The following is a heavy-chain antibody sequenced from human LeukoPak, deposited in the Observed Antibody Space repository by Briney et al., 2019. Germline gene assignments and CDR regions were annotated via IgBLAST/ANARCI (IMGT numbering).Heavy chain of an antibody. CDR2: ISSNGGTT. CDR3: VRNYYDSSGHYLAGY. V-gene: IGHV3-64D*06. CDR1: GFTFRSYA. Sequence: GGSLRLSCSVSGFTFRSYAMHWVRQAPGKGLEYVSAISSNGGTTYYADSVKGRFTISRDNSKNTLYLQVSSLRVEDTAVYYCVRNYYDSSGHYLAGYWGQGTLVTVSS. J-gene: IGHJ4*02. D-gene: IGHD3-22*01.